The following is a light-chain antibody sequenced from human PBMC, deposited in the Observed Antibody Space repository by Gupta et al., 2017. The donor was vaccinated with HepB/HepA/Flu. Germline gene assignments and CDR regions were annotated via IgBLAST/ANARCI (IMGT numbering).Light chain of an antibody. CDR1: QRIDDW. Sequence: DIQVTQSPSTLSSSVGDRVTIACRASQRIDDWLAWYQHKPGKAPKLLIYKASNLESGVPSRFSGGGVGTEFTLTISNLQPDDFATYYCLQYNSWWTFGQGTKVEIK. V-gene: IGKV1-5*03. CDR3: LQYNSWWT. CDR2: KAS. J-gene: IGKJ1*01.